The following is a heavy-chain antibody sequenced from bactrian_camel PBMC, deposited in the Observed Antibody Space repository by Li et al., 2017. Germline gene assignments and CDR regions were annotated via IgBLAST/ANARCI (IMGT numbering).Heavy chain of an antibody. CDR1: GDHRMV. Sequence: HVQLVESGGGSAQTGGSLRLSCVVSGDHRMVAWFRQAPGTTREGVAGLGDNGSTSYAEFAEGRFTISRDNATNTVYLQMNSLKPEDTAVYYCVSLVGRPLVHQGTQVTVS. CDR2: LGDNGST. V-gene: IGHV3S53*01. D-gene: IGHD2*01. J-gene: IGHJ4*01.